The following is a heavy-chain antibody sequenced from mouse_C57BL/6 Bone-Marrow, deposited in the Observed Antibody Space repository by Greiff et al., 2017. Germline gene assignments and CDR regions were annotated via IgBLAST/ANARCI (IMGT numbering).Heavy chain of an antibody. CDR1: GYTFTSYG. CDR2: IYPRSGNT. CDR3: ARYYFYAMDY. Sequence: ESGAELARPGASVKLSCKASGYTFTSYGISWVKQRTGQGLEWIGEIYPRSGNTYYNEKFKGKATLTADKSSSTAYMELRSLTSEDSAVYFCARYYFYAMDYWGQGTSVTVSS. V-gene: IGHV1-81*01. D-gene: IGHD1-1*01. J-gene: IGHJ4*01.